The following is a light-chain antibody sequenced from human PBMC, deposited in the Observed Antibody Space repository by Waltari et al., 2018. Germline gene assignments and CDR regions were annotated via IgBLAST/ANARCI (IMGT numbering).Light chain of an antibody. CDR2: DVS. J-gene: IGLJ2*01. V-gene: IGLV2-11*01. CDR3: SSYVGSQTVV. CDR1: SGDVGGYNY. Sequence: QSALTQPRSVSGSPGQSVTISCTGTSGDVGGYNYVSWYQQHPGKAPKRMIYDVSERPSGVPDRFSGSKSGNTASLTISGLQADDEADYYCSSYVGSQTVVFGGGTKLTVL.